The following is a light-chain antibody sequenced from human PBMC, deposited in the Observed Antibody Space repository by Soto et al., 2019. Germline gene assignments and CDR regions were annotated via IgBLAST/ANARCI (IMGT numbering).Light chain of an antibody. Sequence: DIQMTQSPSSLSASVGDRVTITCRASQGISTYLVWYQQKPGTVPKLLIFAASTLQSGVPSRFSGSGSGTDFTVTISSLQPEDVATYYCQKYNGAPWTFGQGTKVEIK. CDR3: QKYNGAPWT. CDR2: AAS. J-gene: IGKJ1*01. V-gene: IGKV1-27*01. CDR1: QGISTY.